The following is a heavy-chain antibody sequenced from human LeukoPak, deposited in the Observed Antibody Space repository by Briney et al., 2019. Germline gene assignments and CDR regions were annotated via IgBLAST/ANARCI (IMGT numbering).Heavy chain of an antibody. CDR3: ARVGYYYGSGSYYKGYYYGMDV. V-gene: IGHV1-69*13. J-gene: IGHJ6*02. CDR2: IIPIFGTA. Sequence: SVKVTCKASGDTFSSYAISWVRQAPGQGLEWMGGIIPIFGTANYAQKFQGRVTITADESTSTAYMELSSLRSEDTAVYYCARVGYYYGSGSYYKGYYYGMDVWGQGTTVTVSS. CDR1: GDTFSSYA. D-gene: IGHD3-10*01.